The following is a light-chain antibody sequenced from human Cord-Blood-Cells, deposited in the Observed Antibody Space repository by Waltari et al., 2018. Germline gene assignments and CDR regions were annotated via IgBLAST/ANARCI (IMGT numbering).Light chain of an antibody. Sequence: SSELTQDPAVSVALGQTVRITCQGDSLRSYYASWYQQKPGQAPVLVIYGKNNRPSGSPERVSGASSGNTASLTITGAQAEDEADYYCNSRDSSGNHLVFGGGTKLTVL. CDR3: NSRDSSGNHLV. CDR1: SLRSYY. J-gene: IGLJ2*01. V-gene: IGLV3-19*01. CDR2: GKN.